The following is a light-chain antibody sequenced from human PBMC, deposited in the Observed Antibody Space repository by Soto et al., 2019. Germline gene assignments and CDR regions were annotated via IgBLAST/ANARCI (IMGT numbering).Light chain of an antibody. V-gene: IGLV2-14*01. CDR1: SSDVGGYNY. J-gene: IGLJ3*02. Sequence: QSVLTQPASVSGSPGQSITISCTGTSSDVGGYNYVSWYQQHPGKAPKLMIYEVSNRPSGVSNRFSGSKSGNTASLTISGLQAEDGADYYCSSYTSSSTLDWVFGGGTKVTVL. CDR2: EVS. CDR3: SSYTSSSTLDWV.